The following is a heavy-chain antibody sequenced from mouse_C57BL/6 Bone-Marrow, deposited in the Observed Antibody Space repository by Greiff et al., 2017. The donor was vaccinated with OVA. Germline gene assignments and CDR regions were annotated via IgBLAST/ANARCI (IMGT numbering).Heavy chain of an antibody. CDR3: TTGMTTGVATDV. V-gene: IGHV14-4*01. D-gene: IGHD1-1*01. CDR1: GFNIKDDY. Sequence: EVMLVESGAELVRPGASVKLSCTASGFNIKDDYMHWVKQRPEQGLEWIGWIDPENGDTEYASKFQGKATITADTSANTAYLQLSSLTSEDTAVYYCTTGMTTGVATDVWGTGTTVTVSS. CDR2: IDPENGDT. J-gene: IGHJ1*03.